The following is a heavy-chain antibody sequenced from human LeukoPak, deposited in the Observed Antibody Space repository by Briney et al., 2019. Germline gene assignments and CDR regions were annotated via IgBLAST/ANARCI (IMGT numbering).Heavy chain of an antibody. V-gene: IGHV4-59*11. D-gene: IGHD2-15*01. J-gene: IGHJ4*02. CDR1: GGSISSHY. CDR2: IYYSGST. Sequence: SETLSLTCTVSGGSISSHYWSWIRQPPGKGLEWIGYIYYSGSTNYNLSLKSRVTISVDTSKNQFSLKLSSVTAADTAVYYCARSVVGDGAFDYWGQGTLVTVSS. CDR3: ARSVVGDGAFDY.